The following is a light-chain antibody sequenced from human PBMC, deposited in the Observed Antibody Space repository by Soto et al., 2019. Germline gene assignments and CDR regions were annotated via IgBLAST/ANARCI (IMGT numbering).Light chain of an antibody. V-gene: IGKV1-39*01. CDR3: QQSYTIPFT. CDR2: AAS. J-gene: IGKJ2*01. Sequence: DIQMTQSPSSLSASVGDRVTITCRASQSISSYLNWYQQRPGKAPKPLIYAASSLQSGVPSRFSGSGSGADFTLTISSLQPEDFATYYCQQSYTIPFTFSQGTKLEI. CDR1: QSISSY.